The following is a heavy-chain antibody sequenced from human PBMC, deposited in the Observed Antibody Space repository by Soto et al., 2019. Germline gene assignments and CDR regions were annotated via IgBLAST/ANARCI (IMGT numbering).Heavy chain of an antibody. D-gene: IGHD1-26*01. CDR1: GYSLTNYG. Sequence: QVQLVQSGAEVKKPGASVKVSCKASGYSLTNYGIAWVRQAPGQGLEWMGWIGAYNSNTNYAQKLQGRVTMSTDTSTNTAYMELRSLRSDDTAVYYCARGWDIDGNFHFDCWGQGTLVTVSS. V-gene: IGHV1-18*01. CDR3: ARGWDIDGNFHFDC. J-gene: IGHJ4*02. CDR2: IGAYNSNT.